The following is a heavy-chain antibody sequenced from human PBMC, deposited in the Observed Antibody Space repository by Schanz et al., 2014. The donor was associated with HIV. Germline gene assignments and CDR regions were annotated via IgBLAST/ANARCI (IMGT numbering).Heavy chain of an antibody. CDR2: INSDGSST. CDR3: AKDLYGSGWFNYFDP. D-gene: IGHD6-19*01. CDR1: GFTFSSYW. V-gene: IGHV3-74*01. J-gene: IGHJ5*02. Sequence: EVQLVETGGGLIQPGGSLRLSCAASGFTFSSYWMHWVRQAPGKGLVWVSRINSDGSSTSYADSVKGRFTISRDNAKNTLYLQMNSLRAEDTAVYYCAKDLYGSGWFNYFDPWGQGTLVTVSS.